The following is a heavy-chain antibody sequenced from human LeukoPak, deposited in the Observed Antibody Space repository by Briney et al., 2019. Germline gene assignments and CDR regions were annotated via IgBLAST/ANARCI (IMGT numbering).Heavy chain of an antibody. V-gene: IGHV4-59*08. CDR1: GGSISSYY. CDR3: ARHGGWYPYFDY. Sequence: SETLSLTCTVSGGSISSYYWSWIRQPPGKGLEWIGYIYYSGSTNYNPSLKSRVTISVDTSKNEFSLKLTSVTAADTAVYYCARHGGWYPYFDYWGRGTLVTVSS. CDR2: IYYSGST. D-gene: IGHD2-15*01. J-gene: IGHJ4*02.